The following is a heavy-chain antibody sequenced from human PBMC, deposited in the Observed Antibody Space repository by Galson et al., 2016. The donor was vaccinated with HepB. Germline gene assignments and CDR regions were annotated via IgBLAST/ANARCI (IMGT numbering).Heavy chain of an antibody. CDR3: ARVMYDLGDYYHYYGMDV. D-gene: IGHD3-16*01. CDR2: ISYDGSRK. J-gene: IGHJ6*02. CDR1: GFSFSSYA. V-gene: IGHV3-30*04. Sequence: SLRLSCAASGFSFSSYAVHWVRQAPGKGLEWVAVISYDGSRKDYADSVKGRFTISRDNSKSTLNLQMNSLGPEASAVYYCARVMYDLGDYYHYYGMDVWGQGTTVTVSS.